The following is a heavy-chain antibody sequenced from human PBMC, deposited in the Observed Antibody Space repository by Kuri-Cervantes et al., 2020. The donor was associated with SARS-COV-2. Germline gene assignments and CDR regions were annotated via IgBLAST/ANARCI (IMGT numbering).Heavy chain of an antibody. D-gene: IGHD2-15*01. CDR1: GYTFSDHY. V-gene: IGHV1-69*13. J-gene: IGHJ4*02. CDR2: IIPISGTA. CDR3: ARVGQGVVAATFFDY. Sequence: SVKVSCKAFGYTFSDHYMYWVRQAPGQGLEWMGGIIPISGTANYAQKFQGRVTITADESTSTAYMELSSLRSDDTAVYYCARVGQGVVAATFFDYWGQGTLVTVSS.